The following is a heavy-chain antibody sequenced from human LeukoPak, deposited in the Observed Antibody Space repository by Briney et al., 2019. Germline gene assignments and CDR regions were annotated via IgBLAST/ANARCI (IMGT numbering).Heavy chain of an antibody. CDR2: ISSDGSMQ. Sequence: GGSLRLSCAASGFTFGSYAMNWVRQAPGKGLEWVAVISSDGSMQDYADSVRGRFTVSRDNSKNTLYLQMSSLRPEDTSQYYCARGNLYTAATIEDYWGRGTLVTVSS. CDR1: GFTFGSYA. CDR3: ARGNLYTAATIEDY. V-gene: IGHV3-30-3*01. J-gene: IGHJ4*02. D-gene: IGHD5-18*01.